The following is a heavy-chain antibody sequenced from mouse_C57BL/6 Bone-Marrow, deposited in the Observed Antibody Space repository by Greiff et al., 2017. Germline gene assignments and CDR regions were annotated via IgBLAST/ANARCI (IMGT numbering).Heavy chain of an antibody. CDR3: ERRRAY. J-gene: IGHJ3*01. Sequence: EVKLVQPGGGLVKPGGSLKLSCAASGFTFSGSGMHWVRQAPEQGLEWVAYISSGSSTIYYADTVKGRFTISRDNAKNTLFLQVTSLGYEDTTMYCCERRRAYWGQGTLVTVSA. CDR2: ISSGSSTI. CDR1: GFTFSGSG. V-gene: IGHV5-17*01.